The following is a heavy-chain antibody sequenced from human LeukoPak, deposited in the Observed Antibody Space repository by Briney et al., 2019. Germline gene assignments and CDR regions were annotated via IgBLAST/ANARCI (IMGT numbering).Heavy chain of an antibody. V-gene: IGHV4-4*07. J-gene: IGHJ5*02. Sequence: SETLSLTCTVSGGSISSYYWSWIRQPAGKGLEWIGRIYTSGSTNYNPSLKSRVTMSLDTSKKQFSLKLSSVTAADTAVYYCAREASTVTELSWFDPWGQGTLVTVSS. D-gene: IGHD4-11*01. CDR2: IYTSGST. CDR1: GGSISSYY. CDR3: AREASTVTELSWFDP.